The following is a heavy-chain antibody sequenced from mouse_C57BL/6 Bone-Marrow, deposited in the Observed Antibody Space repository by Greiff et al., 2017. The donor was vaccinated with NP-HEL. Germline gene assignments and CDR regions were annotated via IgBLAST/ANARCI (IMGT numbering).Heavy chain of an antibody. D-gene: IGHD1-1*01. V-gene: IGHV1-55*01. Sequence: QVQLQQPGAELVKPGASVKMSCKASGYTFTSYWITWVQQRPGQGLEWIGDIYPGSSSTNYNEKFKSKATLTVDTSSSTAYMQLSRLTSEDSADDYCAKQYSSYLYCAMDYWGQGTSVTVSS. J-gene: IGHJ4*01. CDR3: AKQYSSYLYCAMDY. CDR2: IYPGSSST. CDR1: GYTFTSYW.